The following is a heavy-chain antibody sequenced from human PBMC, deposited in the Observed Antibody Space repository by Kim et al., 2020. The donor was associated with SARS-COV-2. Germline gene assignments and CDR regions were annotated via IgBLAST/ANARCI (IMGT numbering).Heavy chain of an antibody. Sequence: GGSLRLSCAASGFTFDDYAMHWVRQAPGKGLEWVSGISWNSGSIGYADSVKGRFTISRDNAKNSLYLQMNSLRAEDTALYYCAKSALPSGSYADYFDYWGQGTLVTVSS. D-gene: IGHD1-26*01. J-gene: IGHJ4*02. CDR3: AKSALPSGSYADYFDY. CDR2: ISWNSGSI. CDR1: GFTFDDYA. V-gene: IGHV3-9*01.